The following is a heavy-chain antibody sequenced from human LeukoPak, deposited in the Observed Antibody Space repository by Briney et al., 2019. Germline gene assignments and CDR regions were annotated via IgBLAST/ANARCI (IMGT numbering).Heavy chain of an antibody. D-gene: IGHD3-10*01. V-gene: IGHV4-31*03. Sequence: SETLSLTCTVSGGSISTGGYYWSWIRQHPGRGLEWIGYIYYSGSTYYDPSLKSRVIISVDTSKNQFSLRLSSVTAADTAVYYCARVAHSGLQTDYWGQGTLVTVSS. CDR3: ARVAHSGLQTDY. J-gene: IGHJ4*02. CDR2: IYYSGST. CDR1: GGSISTGGYY.